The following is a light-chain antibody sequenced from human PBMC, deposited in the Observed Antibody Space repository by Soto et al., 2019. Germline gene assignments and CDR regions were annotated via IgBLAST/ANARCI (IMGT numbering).Light chain of an antibody. J-gene: IGKJ4*01. Sequence: IVLTQSPATLSSSTGERATLSCRASQSVKSQFAWYQLKPGQSPRLLIFDTTNLATGTPTRFSGSGSGTDFTLTISRLEPEDFAVYYCQQRGNWPVTFGGGTKVEI. V-gene: IGKV3-11*01. CDR1: QSVKSQ. CDR2: DTT. CDR3: QQRGNWPVT.